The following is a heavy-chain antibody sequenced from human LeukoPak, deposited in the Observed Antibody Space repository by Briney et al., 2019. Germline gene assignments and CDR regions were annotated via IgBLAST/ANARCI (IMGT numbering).Heavy chain of an antibody. V-gene: IGHV5-51*01. J-gene: IGHJ3*02. Sequence: GESLKISCKGSGYSFTNYWIGWVRQMPGKRLEWMGIIYPGDSDTRYSPSFQGQVTISAAKSINTAYLQWNSLKASDTAMYYCATRHSSDWYDSFDIWGQGTMVTVSS. CDR3: ATRHSSDWYDSFDI. CDR1: GYSFTNYW. D-gene: IGHD6-19*01. CDR2: IYPGDSDT.